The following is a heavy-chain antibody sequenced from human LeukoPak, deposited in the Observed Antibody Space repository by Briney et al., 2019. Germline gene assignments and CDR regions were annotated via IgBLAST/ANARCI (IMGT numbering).Heavy chain of an antibody. CDR2: ISYEGSAK. V-gene: IGHV3-30*18. CDR1: GLPIGDFA. CDR3: VKEGVPRVCDCYDF. D-gene: IGHD2-21*02. Sequence: GGSLRLSCVASGLPIGDFAMHWVRQAPGKGLEWVAVISYEGSAKHYADSVTGRFTISRDNSENTLFLQMNSLRAEDTAVYYCVKEGVPRVCDCYDFWGQGTLVTVSS. J-gene: IGHJ4*02.